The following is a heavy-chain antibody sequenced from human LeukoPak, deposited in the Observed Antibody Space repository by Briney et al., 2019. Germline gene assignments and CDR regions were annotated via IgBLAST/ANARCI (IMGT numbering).Heavy chain of an antibody. V-gene: IGHV3-7*03. D-gene: IGHD4-17*01. CDR3: VKADYGASIQGGFDC. J-gene: IGHJ4*02. CDR1: YFTFNNHW. CDR2: INQDGSDQ. Sequence: GGSLRLSCAGAYFTFNNHWMTWVRQAPGKGLEWLAHINQDGSDQYYVDSVKGRFTIYRDNAKNSLYLQMNSLREEDTAVYYCVKADYGASIQGGFDCWGQGALVTVSS.